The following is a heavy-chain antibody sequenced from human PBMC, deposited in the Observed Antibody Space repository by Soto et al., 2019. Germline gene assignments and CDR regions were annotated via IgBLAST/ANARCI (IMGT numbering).Heavy chain of an antibody. Sequence: SLTCTVSGGSVRSGSYYWSWIRQPPGKGLEWIGYIYYSGSTNYNPSLKSRVTISVDTSKNQFSLKLSSVTAADTAVYYCARDLGRFYYYGMDVWGQGTTVTVSS. CDR2: IYYSGST. J-gene: IGHJ6*02. CDR3: ARDLGRFYYYGMDV. CDR1: GGSVRSGSYY. V-gene: IGHV4-61*01.